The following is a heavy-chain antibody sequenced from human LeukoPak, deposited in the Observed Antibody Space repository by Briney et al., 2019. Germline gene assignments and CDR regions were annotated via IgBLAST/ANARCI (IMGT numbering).Heavy chain of an antibody. V-gene: IGHV3-23*01. J-gene: IGHJ4*02. D-gene: IGHD3-10*01. CDR1: GFTFSSYA. CDR3: AKLRAILLWIGD. Sequence: PGGSLRLSCAASGFTFSSYAMSWVRQATGKGLEWVSAISGSGGSTYYADSVKGRFTISRDNSKNTLYLQMDSLRAEDTAVYYCAKLRAILLWIGDGGQGTLVTVSS. CDR2: ISGSGGST.